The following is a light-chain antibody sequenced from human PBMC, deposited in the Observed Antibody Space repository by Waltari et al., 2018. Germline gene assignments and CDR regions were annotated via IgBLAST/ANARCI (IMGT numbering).Light chain of an antibody. CDR2: WTS. CDR1: PNVFYGFSKKDF. CDR3: QQYYSTPWT. V-gene: IGKV4-1*01. Sequence: DIVMTQSPDSLAVSLGERATIHCNSSPNVFYGFSKKDFLAWYQQKPGQPPKLLIYWTSTRKSGVPDRFSGSGSGTDFTLTINSLQAEDEAVYFCQQYYSTPWTFGQGTKVEIK. J-gene: IGKJ1*01.